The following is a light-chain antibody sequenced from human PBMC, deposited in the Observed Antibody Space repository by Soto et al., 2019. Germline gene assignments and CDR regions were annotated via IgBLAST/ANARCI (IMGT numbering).Light chain of an antibody. V-gene: IGKV3-15*01. CDR3: QQYKNWPPLT. CDR1: QSVSTY. CDR2: GAS. J-gene: IGKJ4*01. Sequence: EIVLTHSPGTLSLSPWEIATLFCRASQSVSTYLAWYQQKPGQAPSLLIYGASTRATDIPPRFSGSGSGTEFTLTITSLQSEDIAVYFCQQYKNWPPLTFGEGTRWIS.